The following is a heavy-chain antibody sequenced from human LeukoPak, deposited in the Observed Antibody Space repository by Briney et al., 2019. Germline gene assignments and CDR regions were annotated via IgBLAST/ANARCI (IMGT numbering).Heavy chain of an antibody. CDR3: ARDQRPLSSGWYGSYFDY. D-gene: IGHD6-19*01. CDR1: GYTFTCYY. Sequence: ASVKVSCKASGYTFTCYYMHWVRQAPGQGLEWMGWINPNSGGTNYAQKFQGRVTMTRDTSISTAYMELSRLRSDDTAVYYCARDQRPLSSGWYGSYFDYWGQGTLVTVSS. V-gene: IGHV1-2*02. CDR2: INPNSGGT. J-gene: IGHJ4*02.